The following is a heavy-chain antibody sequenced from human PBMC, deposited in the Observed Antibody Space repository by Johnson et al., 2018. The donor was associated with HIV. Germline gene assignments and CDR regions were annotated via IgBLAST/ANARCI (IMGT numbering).Heavy chain of an antibody. CDR1: GFTFSDYY. Sequence: QVQLVESGGGLVKPGGSLRLSCAASGFTFSDYYMSWIRQAPGKGLEWVSYISSSGSTIYYADSVKGRFTISRDNAKNSLYLQMNSLRAEDTGVYYCARERRANWDPNDAFDIWGQGTMVTVSS. CDR3: ARERRANWDPNDAFDI. J-gene: IGHJ3*02. D-gene: IGHD7-27*01. CDR2: ISSSGSTI. V-gene: IGHV3-11*04.